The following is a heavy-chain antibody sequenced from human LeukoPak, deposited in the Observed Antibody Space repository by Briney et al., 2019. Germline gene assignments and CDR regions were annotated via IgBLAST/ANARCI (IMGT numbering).Heavy chain of an antibody. Sequence: ASVKVSCKASGGTFSSYAISWVRQAPGQGLEWMGWISAYNGNTNYAQKLQGRVTMTTDTSTSTAYMELRSLRSDDTAVYYCARDTRYSSTAGMSWGQGTPVTVSS. D-gene: IGHD6-13*01. CDR1: GGTFSSYA. V-gene: IGHV1-18*01. CDR3: ARDTRYSSTAGMS. CDR2: ISAYNGNT. J-gene: IGHJ5*02.